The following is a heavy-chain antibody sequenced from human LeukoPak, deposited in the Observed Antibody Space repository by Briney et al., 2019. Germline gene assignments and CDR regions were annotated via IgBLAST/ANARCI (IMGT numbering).Heavy chain of an antibody. CDR1: GCSFTSYW. Sequence: GESLKISCKGSGCSFTSYWIGWVRQMPGKGLEWMGIIYPGDSDTRYSPSFQGQVTISADKSISTAYLQWSSLKASDTAMYYCARHAYYYDSRSAFDYWGQGTLVTVSS. CDR3: ARHAYYYDSRSAFDY. V-gene: IGHV5-51*01. D-gene: IGHD3-22*01. J-gene: IGHJ4*02. CDR2: IYPGDSDT.